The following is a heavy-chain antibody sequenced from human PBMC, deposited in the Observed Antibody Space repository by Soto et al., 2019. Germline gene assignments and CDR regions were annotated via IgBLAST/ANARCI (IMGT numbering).Heavy chain of an antibody. CDR3: TTDIVVVPAAMVINWFDP. CDR1: GFTFSNAW. CDR2: IKSKTDGGTT. V-gene: IGHV3-15*07. Sequence: GGSLRLSCAASGFTFSNAWMNWVSQAPGKGLEWVGRIKSKTDGGTTDYAAPVKGRFTISRDDSKNTLYLQMNSLKTEDTAVYYCTTDIVVVPAAMVINWFDPWGQGTLVTVSS. D-gene: IGHD2-2*01. J-gene: IGHJ5*02.